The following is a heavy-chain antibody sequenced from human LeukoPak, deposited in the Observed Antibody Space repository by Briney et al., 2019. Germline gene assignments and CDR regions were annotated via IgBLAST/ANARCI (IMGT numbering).Heavy chain of an antibody. CDR2: IYHSGST. V-gene: IGHV4-38-2*02. CDR3: AREDKRGGVTTYNWFDP. Sequence: PSETLSLTCTVSGYSISSGYYWGWIPQPPGKGLEWIGSIYHSGSTYYNPSLKSRVTISVDTSKNQFSLKLSSVTAADTAVYYCAREDKRGGVTTYNWFDPWGQGTLVTVSS. D-gene: IGHD4-17*01. J-gene: IGHJ5*02. CDR1: GYSISSGYY.